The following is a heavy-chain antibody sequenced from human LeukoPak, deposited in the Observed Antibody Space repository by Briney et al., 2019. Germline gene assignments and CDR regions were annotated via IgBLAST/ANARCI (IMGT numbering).Heavy chain of an antibody. V-gene: IGHV4-34*01. D-gene: IGHD1-7*01. CDR3: ASGRGLELPNYYYYYMDV. CDR2: INHSGST. J-gene: IGHJ6*03. Sequence: SETLSLTCAVYGGSFSGYYWSWIRQPPGKGLEWIGEINHSGSTNYNPSLKSRVTISVDTSKNQFSLKLSSVTAADTAVYYCASGRGLELPNYYYYYMDVWGQGTTVTVSS. CDR1: GGSFSGYY.